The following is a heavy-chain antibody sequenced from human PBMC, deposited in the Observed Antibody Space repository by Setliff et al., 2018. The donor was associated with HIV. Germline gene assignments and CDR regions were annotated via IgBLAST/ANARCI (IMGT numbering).Heavy chain of an antibody. CDR2: LYVSGDT. J-gene: IGHJ3*02. Sequence: ASETLSLTCYVTDDPISSYYWSWVRQPAGKGLEWIGRLYVSGDTNYNPSLKSRVTISVDTSKNQFSLKLSSVTAADTAVYYCARPRSYYDSSGYDAFDIWGQGTMVTVSS. CDR3: ARPRSYYDSSGYDAFDI. V-gene: IGHV4-4*07. CDR1: DDPISSYY. D-gene: IGHD3-22*01.